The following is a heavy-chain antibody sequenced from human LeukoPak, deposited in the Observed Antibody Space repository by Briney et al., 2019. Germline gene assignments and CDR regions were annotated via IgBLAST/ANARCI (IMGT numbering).Heavy chain of an antibody. D-gene: IGHD3-16*01. J-gene: IGHJ6*02. CDR2: INHSGST. V-gene: IGHV4-34*01. CDR3: ARAYNGGWLQWVGGMDV. Sequence: KPSETLSLTCAVYGGSFSGYYWSWIRQPPGKGLEWVGEINHSGSTNYNPSLKSRVTISVDTSKNQFSLKLSSVTAADTAVYYCARAYNGGWLQWVGGMDVWGQGTTVTVSS. CDR1: GGSFSGYY.